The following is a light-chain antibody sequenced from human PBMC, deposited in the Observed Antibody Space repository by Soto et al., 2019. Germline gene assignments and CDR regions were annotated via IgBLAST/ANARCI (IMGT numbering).Light chain of an antibody. CDR3: QSYDSSLSGYV. CDR2: GNS. CDR1: RXNIGAGYD. Sequence: QSVLTQPPSVSGAPGPRVTISCTPTRXNIGAGYDVHWYQRLPGTAPKLLIYGNSNRPSGVPDRFSGSKSGTSASLAITGLQAEDEADYYCQSYDSSLSGYVFGTGTKVTGL. J-gene: IGLJ1*01. V-gene: IGLV1-40*01.